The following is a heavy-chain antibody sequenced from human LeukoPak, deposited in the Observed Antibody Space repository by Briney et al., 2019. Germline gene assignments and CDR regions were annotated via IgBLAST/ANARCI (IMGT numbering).Heavy chain of an antibody. CDR2: ISAYNGNT. D-gene: IGHD3-16*01. Sequence: GASVKVSCKASGYTFTSYGISWVRQAPGQGLEWMGWISAYNGNTNYARKLQGRVTMTTDTSTSTAYMELRSLRSDDAAVYFCARDMKDAFDIWGQGTMVTVSS. CDR1: GYTFTSYG. V-gene: IGHV1-18*04. J-gene: IGHJ3*02. CDR3: ARDMKDAFDI.